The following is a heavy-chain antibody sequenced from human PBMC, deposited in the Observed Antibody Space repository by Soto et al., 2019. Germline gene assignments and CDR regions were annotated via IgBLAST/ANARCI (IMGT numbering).Heavy chain of an antibody. CDR3: TKGGYTFAYE. Sequence: GGSLRLSCAASGFTSSTYAMSWVRQAPGKGLEWVSAISGSGSSTYYADSVKGRFTISRDNSKNTLYLQMNSLRAEDTAVYYCTKGGYTFAYEWGQGALVTVSS. D-gene: IGHD5-18*01. J-gene: IGHJ4*02. CDR2: ISGSGSST. CDR1: GFTSSTYA. V-gene: IGHV3-23*01.